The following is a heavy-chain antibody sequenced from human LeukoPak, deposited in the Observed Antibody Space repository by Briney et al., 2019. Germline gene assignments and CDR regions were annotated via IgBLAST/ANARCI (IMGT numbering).Heavy chain of an antibody. J-gene: IGHJ4*02. CDR2: IYPGDSDS. CDR3: ARGFGYAGNYFDY. V-gene: IGHV5-51*01. CDR1: GFSFTNYW. D-gene: IGHD5-18*01. Sequence: GESLKISCKASGFSFTNYWIGWVRQMPGKGLEWMGIIYPGDSDSRYSPSFQGQVTISADRSISTTYLQWSSLEASDTAIYYCARGFGYAGNYFDYWGLGTLVTVSS.